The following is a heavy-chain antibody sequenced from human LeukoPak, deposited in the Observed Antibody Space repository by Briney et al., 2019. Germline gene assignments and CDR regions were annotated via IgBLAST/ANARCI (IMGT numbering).Heavy chain of an antibody. V-gene: IGHV3-74*01. CDR3: GRVVTTSED. D-gene: IGHD1-14*01. CDR1: GFTFSSYW. Sequence: PGGSLRLSCAASGFTFSSYWMHWVRQATGKGLVWVSRINNDGSSTDYADSVKGRFTISRDNAKNTLYLQMNSLRAEDTAIYYCGRVVTTSEDWGQGILVTVST. CDR2: INNDGSST. J-gene: IGHJ4*02.